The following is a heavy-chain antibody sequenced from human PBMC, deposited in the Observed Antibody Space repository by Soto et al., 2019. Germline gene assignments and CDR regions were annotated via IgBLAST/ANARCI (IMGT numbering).Heavy chain of an antibody. V-gene: IGHV1-18*01. CDR2: ISAYNGNT. CDR3: AREDIVVVPAAYYYYYYGMDV. J-gene: IGHJ6*02. Sequence: ASGKVSCKAAGYTVTSYGISGVRQAPGKGLEWMGWISAYNGNTNYAQKLQGRVTMTTDTSTSTAYMELRSLRSDDTAVYYCAREDIVVVPAAYYYYYYGMDVWGQGTTVTVS. D-gene: IGHD2-2*01. CDR1: GYTVTSYG.